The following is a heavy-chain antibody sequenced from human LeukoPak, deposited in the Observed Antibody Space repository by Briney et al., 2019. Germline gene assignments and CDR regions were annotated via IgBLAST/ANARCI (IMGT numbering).Heavy chain of an antibody. V-gene: IGHV4-39*01. CDR3: ARWVYKGGWYRLYYFDY. CDR1: GGSISSSSYY. D-gene: IGHD6-19*01. Sequence: KPSETLSLTCTVSGGSISSSSYYWGWIRQPPGKGLEWIGSIYYSGSTYYNPSLKSRVTISVDTSKNQFSLKLSSVTAADTAVYYCARWVYKGGWYRLYYFDYWGQGTLVTVSS. CDR2: IYYSGST. J-gene: IGHJ4*02.